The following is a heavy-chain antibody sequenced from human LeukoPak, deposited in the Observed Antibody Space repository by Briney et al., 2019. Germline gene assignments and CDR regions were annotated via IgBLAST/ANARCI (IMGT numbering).Heavy chain of an antibody. V-gene: IGHV3-30*18. CDR2: MSYNGNNK. J-gene: IGHJ4*01. CDR3: AKAPVTSCRGAFCYPFDY. Sequence: SGGSLRLSCAASGFTFSSYGMHWVRQAPGKGLEWVAVMSYNGNNKHSADSVKGRFTISRDNSKNTLYLQMNSLRVEDAGVYYCAKAPVTSCRGAFCYPFDYWGHGTLVTVSS. CDR1: GFTFSSYG. D-gene: IGHD2-21*01.